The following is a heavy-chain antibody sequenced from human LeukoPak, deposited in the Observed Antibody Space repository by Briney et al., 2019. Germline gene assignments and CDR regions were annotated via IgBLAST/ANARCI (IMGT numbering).Heavy chain of an antibody. CDR1: GFTFSSYG. CDR2: ISYDGSNK. Sequence: GGSLRLSCAASGFTFSSYGMHWVRQAPGKGLEWVAVISYDGSNKYYADSVKGRSTISRDNSKNTLYPQMNSLRAEDTAVYYCAKDPGDSSGYYYAPVDYWGQGTLVTVSS. V-gene: IGHV3-30*18. D-gene: IGHD3-22*01. CDR3: AKDPGDSSGYYYAPVDY. J-gene: IGHJ4*02.